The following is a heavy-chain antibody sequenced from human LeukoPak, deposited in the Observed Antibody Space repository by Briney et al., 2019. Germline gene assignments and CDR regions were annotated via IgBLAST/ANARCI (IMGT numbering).Heavy chain of an antibody. CDR1: GYSFISYW. CDR3: ARRVSSSGWFDP. CDR2: IDPSDSYT. J-gene: IGHJ5*02. Sequence: GESLKISCKGSGYSFISYWISWVRQMPGKGLEWMGRIDPSDSYTNYSPSFQGHVTISADKSISTAYLQWSSLKASDTAMYYCARRVSSSGWFDPWGQGTLVTVSS. D-gene: IGHD6-6*01. V-gene: IGHV5-10-1*01.